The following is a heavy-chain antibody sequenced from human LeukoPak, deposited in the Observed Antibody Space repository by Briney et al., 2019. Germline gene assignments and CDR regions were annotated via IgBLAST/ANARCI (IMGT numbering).Heavy chain of an antibody. J-gene: IGHJ4*02. Sequence: GGSLRLSCAASGFTFSSNSMTWVRQAPGKGLEWVSFISSSGSYIYYADSVKGRFAISRDNAKNSLYLQMDSLRAEDTAVYYCARDSSSSPDYWGQGTLVTVSS. CDR2: ISSSGSYI. CDR3: ARDSSSSPDY. D-gene: IGHD6-6*01. V-gene: IGHV3-21*01. CDR1: GFTFSSNS.